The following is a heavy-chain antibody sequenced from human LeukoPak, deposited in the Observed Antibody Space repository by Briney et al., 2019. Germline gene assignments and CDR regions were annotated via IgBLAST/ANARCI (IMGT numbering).Heavy chain of an antibody. D-gene: IGHD2-21*02. Sequence: GESLKISCKGSGYSFTSYWIGWVRQMPGKGLGWIGIIYSGDSDTRYSPSFQGQVTISADKSISTAYLQWSSLKASDTAMYYCAVAFCGGDCYSGYYYGMDVWGQGTTVTVSS. V-gene: IGHV5-51*01. J-gene: IGHJ6*02. CDR3: AVAFCGGDCYSGYYYGMDV. CDR1: GYSFTSYW. CDR2: IYSGDSDT.